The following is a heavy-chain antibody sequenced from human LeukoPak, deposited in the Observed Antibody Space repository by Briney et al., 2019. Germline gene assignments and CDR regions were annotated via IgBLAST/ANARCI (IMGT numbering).Heavy chain of an antibody. CDR1: GFTFSSYA. Sequence: QAGGSLRLSCSASGFTFSSYAMHWVRQAPGKGLEYVSAISSNGGRTYYADSVKGRFTISRYNSKNTLSLQMNSLKADDTAVYYCAKVGGSSWLSSFDYWGQGTLVTVSS. J-gene: IGHJ4*02. V-gene: IGHV3-64*04. CDR2: ISSNGGRT. D-gene: IGHD6-13*01. CDR3: AKVGGSSWLSSFDY.